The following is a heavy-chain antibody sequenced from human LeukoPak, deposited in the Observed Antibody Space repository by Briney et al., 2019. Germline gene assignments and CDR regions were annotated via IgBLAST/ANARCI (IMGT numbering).Heavy chain of an antibody. CDR2: IIPIFGTA. CDR1: GGTFSSYA. V-gene: IGHV1-69*01. CDR3: AVSGYYSSSFDY. J-gene: IGHJ4*02. Sequence: ASVKVSCKASGGTFSSYAISWVRQAPGRGLEWMGGIIPIFGTANYAQKFQGRVTITADESTSTAYMELSSLRSEDTAVYYCAVSGYYSSSFDYWGQGTLVTVSS. D-gene: IGHD3-22*01.